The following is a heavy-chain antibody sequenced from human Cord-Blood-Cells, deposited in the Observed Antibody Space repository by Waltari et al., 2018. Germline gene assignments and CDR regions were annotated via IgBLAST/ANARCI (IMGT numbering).Heavy chain of an antibody. J-gene: IGHJ4*02. CDR3: ARGRGAARHFDY. CDR2: INHSGST. Sequence: QVQLQQGGAGLLKPSETLSPTCAVYGGSFRGYSWSWIRQPPGKGLEWIGEINHSGSTNYNPSLKSRVTISVDTSKNQFSLKLSSVTAADTAVYYCARGRGAARHFDYWGQGTLVTVSS. D-gene: IGHD6-6*01. V-gene: IGHV4-34*01. CDR1: GGSFRGYS.